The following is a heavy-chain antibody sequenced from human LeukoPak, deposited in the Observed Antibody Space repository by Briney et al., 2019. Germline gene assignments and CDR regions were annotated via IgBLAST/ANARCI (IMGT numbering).Heavy chain of an antibody. V-gene: IGHV3-23*01. Sequence: GGSLRLSCAASGFTFSSYAMSWVRQAPGKGLEWVSAISGSGGGTYYADSVKGRFTISRDNSKNTMYLLMSSLRAEDTAVYYCAKRDYDYWSGYFDQWGQGALVTVSS. CDR3: AKRDYDYWSGYFDQ. CDR2: ISGSGGGT. D-gene: IGHD3-3*01. J-gene: IGHJ4*02. CDR1: GFTFSSYA.